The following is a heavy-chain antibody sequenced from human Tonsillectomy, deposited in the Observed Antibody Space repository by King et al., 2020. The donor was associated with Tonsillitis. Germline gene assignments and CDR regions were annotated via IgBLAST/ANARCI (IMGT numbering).Heavy chain of an antibody. V-gene: IGHV3-20*04. J-gene: IGHJ3*01. CDR3: ARPSLMFIAEYAFDG. D-gene: IGHD3-16*01. Sequence: VQLVESGGGVFRPGGSLRISCTASGFTFGDYGMNWVRHAPGKGLEWVSGINWNGQSTAYSDSVKGRFTISRENARNSLYLQMNSLRAEDTAVYFCARPSLMFIAEYAFDGWGQGTMVTVSP. CDR1: GFTFGDYG. CDR2: INWNGQST.